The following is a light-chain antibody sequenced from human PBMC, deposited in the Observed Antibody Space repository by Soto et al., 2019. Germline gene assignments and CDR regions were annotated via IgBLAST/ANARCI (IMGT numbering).Light chain of an antibody. J-gene: IGLJ1*01. CDR3: GSWDSSLSAYV. CDR2: DVS. V-gene: IGLV2-11*01. CDR1: SSDVGGFKY. Sequence: QSVLTQPRSVSGSPGQSVTISCTGTSSDVGGFKYVSWYQQQPGKAPKVLIYDVSQRPSGVPDRFSGSKSGTSATLGITGFQTGDEADYYCGSWDSSLSAYVFGTGTKVTVL.